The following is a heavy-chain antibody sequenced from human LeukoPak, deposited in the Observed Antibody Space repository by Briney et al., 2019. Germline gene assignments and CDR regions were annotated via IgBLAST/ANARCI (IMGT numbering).Heavy chain of an antibody. V-gene: IGHV3-48*03. J-gene: IGHJ5*02. CDR3: ARAQNYYDRARDWFDP. CDR2: ISDSGTTK. CDR1: GFTFSSYE. Sequence: PGGSLRLSCAASGFTFSSYEMNWVRQAPGKGLEWVAFISDSGTTKYYADSVKGRFTISRDNAENSLYLQMNSLRAEDTAVYYCARAQNYYDRARDWFDPWGQGTLVTVSS. D-gene: IGHD3-22*01.